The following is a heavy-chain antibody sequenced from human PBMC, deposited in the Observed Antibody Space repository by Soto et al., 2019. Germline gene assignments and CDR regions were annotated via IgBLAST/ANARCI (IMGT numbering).Heavy chain of an antibody. CDR3: ARVTPPSCSGSSCYSDYYYGMDV. Sequence: PGGSLRLSCAASGFTFSDYYMSWIRQAPGKGLEWVSYISSSGSTIYYADSVKGRFTISRDNAKNSLYLQMNSLRAEDTAVYYCARVTPPSCSGSSCYSDYYYGMDVWGQGTTVTVSS. D-gene: IGHD2-15*01. CDR1: GFTFSDYY. V-gene: IGHV3-11*01. J-gene: IGHJ6*02. CDR2: ISSSGSTI.